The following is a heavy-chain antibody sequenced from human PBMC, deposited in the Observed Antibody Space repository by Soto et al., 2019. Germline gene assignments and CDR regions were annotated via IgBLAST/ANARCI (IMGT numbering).Heavy chain of an antibody. V-gene: IGHV1-69*12. Sequence: QVQLVQSGAEVRQPASSVKVSCKTSGGTFSSYAISWVRQAPGQGLEWMGGIVPIVDTSTYAQKFQGRVTITADESTSKAYLELSSLRSDDTAIYYCVRVVAIPGYPDNWGQGTLVTVSS. D-gene: IGHD5-12*01. CDR3: VRVVAIPGYPDN. CDR2: IVPIVDTS. CDR1: GGTFSSYA. J-gene: IGHJ4*02.